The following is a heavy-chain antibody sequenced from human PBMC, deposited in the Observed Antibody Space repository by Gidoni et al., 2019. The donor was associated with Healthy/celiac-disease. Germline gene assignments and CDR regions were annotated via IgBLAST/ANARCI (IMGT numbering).Heavy chain of an antibody. J-gene: IGHJ4*02. Sequence: WIGYIYYSGSTYDNPSLKSRVTISVDTSKNQFSLKLSSVTAADTAVYYCARGPITIFGVVSDWGQGTLVTVSS. CDR2: IYYSGST. V-gene: IGHV4-31*02. D-gene: IGHD3-3*01. CDR3: ARGPITIFGVVSD.